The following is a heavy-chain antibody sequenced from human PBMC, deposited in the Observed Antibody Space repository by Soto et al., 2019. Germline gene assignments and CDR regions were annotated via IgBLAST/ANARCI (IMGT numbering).Heavy chain of an antibody. CDR3: SRRERAAGTDWWFDP. CDR2: VYYSGRT. CDR1: GGSISSSLFH. D-gene: IGHD6-13*01. V-gene: IGHV4-39*01. Sequence: QLPLQESGPGLVKPSETLSLTCTVSGGSISSSLFHCVWIRQHPGQRLEWIGCVYYSGRTYYSPYLKSSVTKSVETSKNQVSLRLRSVTAADTAVYYCSRRERAAGTDWWFDPWGQGNLVTVSA. J-gene: IGHJ5*02.